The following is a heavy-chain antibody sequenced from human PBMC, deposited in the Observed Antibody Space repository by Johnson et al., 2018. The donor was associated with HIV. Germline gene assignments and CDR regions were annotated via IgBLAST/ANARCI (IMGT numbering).Heavy chain of an antibody. D-gene: IGHD3-10*01. V-gene: IGHV3-33*08. Sequence: VQLVESGGGLVQPGESLRLSCAASGFTFSNYAMHWVRQAPGKGLEWVAGIWYDGTNKYYSDSVKGRFIISGDNSKNTLYLQMNSLRIEDTAVYYCARDRFGSGRPNAFDLWGQGTMVTVSS. CDR3: ARDRFGSGRPNAFDL. CDR2: IWYDGTNK. J-gene: IGHJ3*01. CDR1: GFTFSNYA.